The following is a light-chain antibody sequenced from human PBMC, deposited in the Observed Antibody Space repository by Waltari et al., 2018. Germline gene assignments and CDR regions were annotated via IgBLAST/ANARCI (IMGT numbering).Light chain of an antibody. J-gene: IGKJ4*01. CDR1: QSVSRF. V-gene: IGKV3-15*01. Sequence: EVVMTQSPATLSVSPGERVTLSCRASQSVSRFVAWYQQKPGQAPRLLISGASTGATGIPARFSGSGSGTEFTLTISSLQSEDFAIYYCQQYNDWPPLTFGGGTKLEIK. CDR2: GAS. CDR3: QQYNDWPPLT.